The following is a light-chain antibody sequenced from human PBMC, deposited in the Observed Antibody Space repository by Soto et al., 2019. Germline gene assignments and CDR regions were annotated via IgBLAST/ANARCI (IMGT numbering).Light chain of an antibody. V-gene: IGKV1-39*01. Sequence: DIQMTQSPSSLSASVGDRVTITCRASQSISSYLNWYQQKPGKAPKLLIYAASSLKSGVPSRFSGSGSGTDFTLTISSLQPEDFATYYCQQSYSTPYTFGQGTKLVIK. CDR2: AAS. CDR1: QSISSY. CDR3: QQSYSTPYT. J-gene: IGKJ2*01.